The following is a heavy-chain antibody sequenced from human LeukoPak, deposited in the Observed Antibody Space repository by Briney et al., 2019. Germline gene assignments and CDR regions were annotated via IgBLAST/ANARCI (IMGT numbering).Heavy chain of an antibody. D-gene: IGHD3-3*01. J-gene: IGHJ4*02. CDR2: IYYSGST. CDR3: ARGGERFLEWLFHFDY. V-gene: IGHV4-30-4*01. Sequence: SQTLSLTCTVSGGSISSGDYYWSWIRQPPGRGLEGIGYIYYSGSTYYNPSLKSRVTISVDTSKNQFSLKLSSVTAADTAVYYCARGGERFLEWLFHFDYWGQGTLVTVSS. CDR1: GGSISSGDYY.